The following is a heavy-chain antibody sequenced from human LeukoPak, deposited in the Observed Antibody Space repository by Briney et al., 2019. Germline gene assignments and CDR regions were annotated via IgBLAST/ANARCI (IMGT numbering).Heavy chain of an antibody. V-gene: IGHV1-8*01. CDR2: MNPHNGNT. CDR3: VRVVIDSSGSYYSFFDY. D-gene: IGHD3-22*01. CDR1: GYTFTYYD. J-gene: IGHJ4*02. Sequence: ASVKVSCKASGYTFTYYDINWVRQATGQGLEWMGWMNPHNGNTGYAQKFQGTVTMNRDTSISTAYMELSSLRSEDTAVYYCVRVVIDSSGSYYSFFDYWGQGTLVTVSS.